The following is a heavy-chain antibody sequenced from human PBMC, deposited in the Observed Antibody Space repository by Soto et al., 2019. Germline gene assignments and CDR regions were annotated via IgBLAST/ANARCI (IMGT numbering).Heavy chain of an antibody. D-gene: IGHD2-15*01. J-gene: IGHJ6*02. Sequence: GASVKVSCKASGYTFTSYGISWVRQAPGQGLEWMGWISAYNGNTNYAQKLQGRVTMTTDTSTSTAYMELRSLRSDDTAVYYCASTTVVVVAATLSYYYGMDVWGQGTTVTVSS. CDR1: GYTFTSYG. CDR3: ASTTVVVVAATLSYYYGMDV. CDR2: ISAYNGNT. V-gene: IGHV1-18*01.